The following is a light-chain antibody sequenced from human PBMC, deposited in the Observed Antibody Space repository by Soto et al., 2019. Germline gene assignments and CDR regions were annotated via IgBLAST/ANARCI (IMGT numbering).Light chain of an antibody. V-gene: IGKV3-11*01. CDR2: DAS. CDR1: QSVSSSY. CDR3: QQRSNWPQGT. J-gene: IGKJ5*01. Sequence: DIVMTQSPDSLAVSPGERATLSCRAGQSVSSSYLAWYQPKPGQAPRLLIYDASNRATGIPARFSGSGSGTDFPLTISGLEPEDCAVDYCQQRSNWPQGTFGQGTRL.